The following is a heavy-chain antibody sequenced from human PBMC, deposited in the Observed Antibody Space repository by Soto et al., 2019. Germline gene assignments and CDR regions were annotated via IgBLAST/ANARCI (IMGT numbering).Heavy chain of an antibody. CDR3: ARDLGWAWFDP. V-gene: IGHV4-59*01. J-gene: IGHJ5*02. CDR1: GGSISSYY. Sequence: KPTETLSLTCTVSGGSISSYYWSWIRQPPGKGLEWIGYIYYSGSTNYNPSLKSRVTISVDTSKNQFSLKLSSVTAADTAVYYCARDLGWAWFDPWGQGTLVTVSS. CDR2: IYYSGST.